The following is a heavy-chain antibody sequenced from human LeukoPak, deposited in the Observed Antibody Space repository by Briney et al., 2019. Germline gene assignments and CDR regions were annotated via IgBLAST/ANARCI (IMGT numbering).Heavy chain of an antibody. D-gene: IGHD3-22*01. Sequence: GASVEVSCKASGGTFSSFAISWVRQAPGQGLEWMGGIIPIFGTANYAQKFQGRVTITADKSTSTAYMELSSLRSEDTAVYYCARDIDSSGYLAFDIWAKGQWSPSLQ. CDR2: IIPIFGTA. CDR3: ARDIDSSGYLAFDI. J-gene: IGHJ3*02. CDR1: GGTFSSFA. V-gene: IGHV1-69*06.